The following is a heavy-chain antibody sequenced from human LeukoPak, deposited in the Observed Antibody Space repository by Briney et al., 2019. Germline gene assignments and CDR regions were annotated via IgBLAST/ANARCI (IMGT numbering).Heavy chain of an antibody. V-gene: IGHV1-18*01. CDR2: ISADNGNT. CDR1: GYTFISYA. J-gene: IGHJ4*02. D-gene: IGHD2-2*01. CDR3: ARAVVVVPDLFDY. Sequence: ASVKVSCKASGYTFISYAISWVRQAPGQGLEWMGWISADNGNTNYAQKFQGRVTMTTDTSTSTAYMELRSLRSDDTAVYYCARAVVVVPDLFDYWGQGTLVTVSS.